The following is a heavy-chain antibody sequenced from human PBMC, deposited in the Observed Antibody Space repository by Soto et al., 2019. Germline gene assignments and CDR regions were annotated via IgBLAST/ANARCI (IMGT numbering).Heavy chain of an antibody. J-gene: IGHJ4*02. V-gene: IGHV3-21*06. CDR1: VFTFTRYS. Sequence: PRWSLRLSCSASVFTFTRYSMNWFRQAPGKGLEWVSSISSTTNYIYYGDSMKGRFTISRDNAKNSLYLEMNSLRAEDTAVYYCARESEDLTSNFDYWGQGTLVTVPQ. CDR3: ARESEDLTSNFDY. CDR2: ISSTTNYI.